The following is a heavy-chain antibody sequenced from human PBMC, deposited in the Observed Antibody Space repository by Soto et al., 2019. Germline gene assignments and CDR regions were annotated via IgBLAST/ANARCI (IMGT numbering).Heavy chain of an antibody. CDR2: IDPDGVTT. V-gene: IGHV3-74*03. CDR1: GFTFSSYW. CDR3: ARAVAYNYGNLNS. D-gene: IGHD2-21*01. Sequence: PGGSLRLSCAASGFTFSSYWMHWVRQAPGKGLVWVSRIDPDGVTTTYADSVKGRFTISRDNARNTLFLQMNSLGVEDTAVYYCARAVAYNYGNLNSWGQGA. J-gene: IGHJ4*02.